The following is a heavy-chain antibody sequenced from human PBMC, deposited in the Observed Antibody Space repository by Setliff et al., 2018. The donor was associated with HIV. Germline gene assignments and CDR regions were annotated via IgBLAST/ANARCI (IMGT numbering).Heavy chain of an antibody. D-gene: IGHD2-15*01. Sequence: LSLTCTVSGGSIRSSSYYWGWIRQPPGKGLEWIGSIYYSGSTYYNPSLKSRVTISVDMSKNQFSLKLSSVTAADTAVYYCAGGPGYCSGGTCYPGGWFDPWGQGTLVTVSS. CDR3: AGGPGYCSGGTCYPGGWFDP. CDR2: IYYSGST. V-gene: IGHV4-39*07. CDR1: GGSIRSSSYY. J-gene: IGHJ5*02.